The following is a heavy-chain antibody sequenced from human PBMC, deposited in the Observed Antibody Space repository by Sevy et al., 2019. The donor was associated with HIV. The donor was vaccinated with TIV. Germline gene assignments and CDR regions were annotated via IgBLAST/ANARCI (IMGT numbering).Heavy chain of an antibody. CDR3: AKRTSAFLLDGYYFDY. D-gene: IGHD3-3*01. J-gene: IGHJ4*02. CDR2: IYHSGTT. V-gene: IGHV4-4*02. Sequence: SETLSLTCAVSGGSIRNSNWWSWVRQAPGKGLEWIGEIYHSGTTNYNPSLKSRVTISLDKSKNQFSLKLSSVTAADTAVYYCAKRTSAFLLDGYYFDYWGQRTLVTVSS. CDR1: GGSIRNSNW.